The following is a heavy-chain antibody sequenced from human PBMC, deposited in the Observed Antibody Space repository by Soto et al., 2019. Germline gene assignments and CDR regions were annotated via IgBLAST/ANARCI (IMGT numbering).Heavy chain of an antibody. CDR2: ISGSGEST. CDR1: GFTFAGYA. J-gene: IGHJ4*02. CDR3: AKEGAGYYDSSPYDY. D-gene: IGHD3-22*01. V-gene: IGHV3-23*01. Sequence: PGGSLRLSCAASGFTFAGYAMSWVRQAPGTGLEWVSSISGSGESTHYADSVKGRSTISRDNSKNTVSLQMNSLRAEDTAVYYCAKEGAGYYDSSPYDYWGQGTLVTVSS.